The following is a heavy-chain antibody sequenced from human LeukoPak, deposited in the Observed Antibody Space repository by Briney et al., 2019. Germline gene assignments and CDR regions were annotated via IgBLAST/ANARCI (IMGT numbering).Heavy chain of an antibody. CDR1: GFTFSSYS. CDR2: ISSSSSYI. Sequence: GGSLRLSCAASGFTFSSYSMNWVRRAPGKGLEWVSSISSSSSYIYYADSVKGRFTISRDNAKNSLYLQMNSLRAEDTAVYYCARIAVAGTGKENYWGQGTLVTVSS. CDR3: ARIAVAGTGKENY. D-gene: IGHD6-19*01. V-gene: IGHV3-21*01. J-gene: IGHJ4*02.